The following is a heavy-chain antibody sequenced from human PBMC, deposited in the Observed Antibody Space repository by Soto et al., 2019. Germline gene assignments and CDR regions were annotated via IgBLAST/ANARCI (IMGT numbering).Heavy chain of an antibody. D-gene: IGHD3-3*01. CDR2: ISSSGSTI. CDR1: GFTFSDYY. J-gene: IGHJ4*02. Sequence: GGSLRLSCAASGFTFSDYYTSWIRQAPGKGLEWVSYISSSGSTIYYADSVKGRFTISRDNAKNSLYLQMNSLRAEDTAVYYCARVERGITIFGVVIPPFDYWGQGTLVTVSS. V-gene: IGHV3-11*01. CDR3: ARVERGITIFGVVIPPFDY.